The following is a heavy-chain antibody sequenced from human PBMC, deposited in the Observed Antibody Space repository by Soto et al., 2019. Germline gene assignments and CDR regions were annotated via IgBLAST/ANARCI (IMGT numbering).Heavy chain of an antibody. D-gene: IGHD3-22*01. CDR3: ARDKYDGRWRQTDY. CDR1: GGSISSGGYY. V-gene: IGHV4-31*03. Sequence: QVQLQESGPGLVKPSQTLSLTCTVSGGSISSGGYYWSWIRQFPGKGLEWIGYIYYNGSTYYNPSLKSRLTISVDTPKNQFSLKLSSVTAADTAVYYCARDKYDGRWRQTDYWGQGTLVTVSS. J-gene: IGHJ4*02. CDR2: IYYNGST.